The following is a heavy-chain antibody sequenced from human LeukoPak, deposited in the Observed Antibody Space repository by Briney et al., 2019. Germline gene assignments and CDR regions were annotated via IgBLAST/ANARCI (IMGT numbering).Heavy chain of an antibody. D-gene: IGHD6-19*01. CDR1: GFTFRNYA. J-gene: IGHJ4*02. Sequence: PGGSLRLSCAASGFTFRNYAMSWVRQAPGKGLEWVSGFSGSGGRTYYADSVKGRFTISGDDSKDTLFLQMNSLRVEDTAVYYCARGHTSGWYIRLDSWGQGTLVTVSS. V-gene: IGHV3-23*01. CDR3: ARGHTSGWYIRLDS. CDR2: FSGSGGRT.